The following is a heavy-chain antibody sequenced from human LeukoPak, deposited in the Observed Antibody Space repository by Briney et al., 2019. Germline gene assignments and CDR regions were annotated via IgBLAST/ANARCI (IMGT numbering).Heavy chain of an antibody. CDR3: ARDLAYSRLDY. J-gene: IGHJ4*02. CDR1: GFTFSSYA. Sequence: GGSLRLSCAASGFTFSSYAMSWVRQAPGKGLEWVSAISGSGGSTYYADSVKGRFTISRDNAENPLYLQMNSLRVEDTAFYYCARDLAYSRLDYWGQGMLVTVSS. CDR2: ISGSGGST. V-gene: IGHV3-23*01. D-gene: IGHD5-18*01.